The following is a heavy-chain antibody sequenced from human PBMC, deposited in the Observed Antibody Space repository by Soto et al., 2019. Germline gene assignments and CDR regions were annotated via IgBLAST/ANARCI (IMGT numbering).Heavy chain of an antibody. Sequence: EVQLVESGGDLVQPGGSLKLSCAASGFSISGSAIHWVRQASGKGLEWVARIRDKTNGYATGYAASVQGRFTISRDESKNTAFLQMNSLKTEDTAVYYCTRLDAPGDRALDIWGQGSMLTVSS. J-gene: IGHJ3*02. V-gene: IGHV3-73*01. CDR2: IRDKTNGYAT. CDR1: GFSISGSA. CDR3: TRLDAPGDRALDI.